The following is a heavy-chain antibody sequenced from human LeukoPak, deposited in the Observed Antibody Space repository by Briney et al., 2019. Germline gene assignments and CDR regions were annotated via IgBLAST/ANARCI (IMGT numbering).Heavy chain of an antibody. V-gene: IGHV1-2*02. J-gene: IGHJ6*02. D-gene: IGHD3-10*01. CDR1: GYTFTGYY. CDR3: ARDLVTMVRGVAGGYYYYGMDV. Sequence: GASVTVSCQASGYTFTGYYMHWVRPAPGQGLEWMGWINPNSGGTNYAQKFQGRVTMTRDTSISTAYMELSRLRSDDTAVYYCARDLVTMVRGVAGGYYYYGMDVWGQGTTVTVS. CDR2: INPNSGGT.